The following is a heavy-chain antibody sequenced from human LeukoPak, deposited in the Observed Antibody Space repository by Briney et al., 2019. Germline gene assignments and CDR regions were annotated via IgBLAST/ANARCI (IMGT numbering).Heavy chain of an antibody. CDR3: ARGRIAVAGTYYFDY. CDR1: GGSISSYY. Sequence: SETLSLTCTVSGGSISSYYWSWIRQPAGKGLEWIGRIYTSGSTNYNPSLKSRVTMSVDTSKNQFSLKLSSVTAADTAVYYCARGRIAVAGTYYFDYWGQGTLVTVSS. CDR2: IYTSGST. J-gene: IGHJ4*02. V-gene: IGHV4-4*07. D-gene: IGHD6-19*01.